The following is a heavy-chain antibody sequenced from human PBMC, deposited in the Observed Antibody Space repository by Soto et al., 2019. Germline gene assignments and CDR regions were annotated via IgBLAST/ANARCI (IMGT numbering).Heavy chain of an antibody. V-gene: IGHV1-46*01. CDR3: ARDPWGYYDSSGYGVGAFDI. CDR1: GYTFTSYY. Sequence: ASVKVSCKASGYTFTSYYMHWVRQAPGQGLEWMGIINPSGGSTSYAQKFQGRVTMTRDTSTSTVYMELSSLRSEDTAVYYCARDPWGYYDSSGYGVGAFDIWGQGTMVTVSS. CDR2: INPSGGST. D-gene: IGHD3-22*01. J-gene: IGHJ3*02.